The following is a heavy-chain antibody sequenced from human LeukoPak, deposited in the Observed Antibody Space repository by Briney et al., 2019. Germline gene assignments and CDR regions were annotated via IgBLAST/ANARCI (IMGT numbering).Heavy chain of an antibody. CDR2: IKQDGSEK. Sequence: GGSLRLSCAASGFTFSSYWMSWVRQAPGKGLEWVANIKQDGSEKYYVDSVKGRFTISRDNAKNSLYLQMNGLRAEDTAVYYCAREVGYSGSYWGTYFDYWGQGTLVTVSS. J-gene: IGHJ4*02. V-gene: IGHV3-7*01. CDR3: AREVGYSGSYWGTYFDY. D-gene: IGHD1-26*01. CDR1: GFTFSSYW.